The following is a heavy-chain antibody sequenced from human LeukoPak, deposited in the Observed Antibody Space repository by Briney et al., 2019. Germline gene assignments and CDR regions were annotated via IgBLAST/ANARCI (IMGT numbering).Heavy chain of an antibody. J-gene: IGHJ3*02. Sequence: SETLSLTCTVSGGSISSCDWSWIRQPPGKGLEWIGYIYYSGSTKYNPSLKSRVTISVDTSKNQFSLKLSSVTAADTAVYYCARDPGFLEWLGAFDIWGQGTMVTVSS. CDR2: IYYSGST. D-gene: IGHD3-3*01. CDR1: GGSISSCD. CDR3: ARDPGFLEWLGAFDI. V-gene: IGHV4-59*01.